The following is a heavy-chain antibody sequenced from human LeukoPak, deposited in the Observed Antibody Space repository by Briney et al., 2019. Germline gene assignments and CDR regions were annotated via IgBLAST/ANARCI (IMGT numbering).Heavy chain of an antibody. D-gene: IGHD3-10*01. CDR2: ISSSSSYI. J-gene: IGHJ4*02. Sequence: GGSLRLSCAASGFTFSSYSMNWVRQAPGKGLEWVSSISSSSSYIYYADSAKGRFTIFRDNAKNSLYLQMNSLRAEDTAVYYCARIITMVRGVIIPPDYWGQGTLVTVSS. V-gene: IGHV3-21*01. CDR3: ARIITMVRGVIIPPDY. CDR1: GFTFSSYS.